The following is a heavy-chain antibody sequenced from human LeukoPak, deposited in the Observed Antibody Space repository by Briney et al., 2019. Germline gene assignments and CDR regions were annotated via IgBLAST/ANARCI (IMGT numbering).Heavy chain of an antibody. J-gene: IGHJ3*02. CDR1: GFTFSSYW. Sequence: GGSLRLSCGASGFTFSSYWMSWVRQAPGKGLEWVSVIYSGGGTYYADSVKGRFTISRDNYKNTLYLQMNSLRAEDTAVYYCARAEAGSYFAFDIWGPGTMVTVSS. CDR3: ARAEAGSYFAFDI. V-gene: IGHV3-53*01. D-gene: IGHD1-26*01. CDR2: IYSGGGT.